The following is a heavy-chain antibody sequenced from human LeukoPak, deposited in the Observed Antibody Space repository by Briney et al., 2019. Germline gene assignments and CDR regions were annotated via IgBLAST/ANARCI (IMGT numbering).Heavy chain of an antibody. Sequence: SESLSLTCAVYGGSFSGYYWSWIRQPPGKGLEWIGEINHSGSTNYNPSLKGRVTISVDTFKNQFSLKLNSVTAADTAVYYCARQSRYWGQGTLVTVSS. CDR1: GGSFSGYY. V-gene: IGHV4-34*01. D-gene: IGHD5/OR15-5a*01. CDR2: INHSGST. J-gene: IGHJ4*02. CDR3: ARQSRY.